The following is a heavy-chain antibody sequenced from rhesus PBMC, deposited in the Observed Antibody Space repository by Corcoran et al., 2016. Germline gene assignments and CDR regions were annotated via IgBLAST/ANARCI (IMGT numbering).Heavy chain of an antibody. D-gene: IGHD2-39*01. CDR2: IVGSGGRT. J-gene: IGHJ4*01. CDR3: VREGVVSATDFFDY. CDR1: GASIRSNY. V-gene: IGHV4S2*01. Sequence: QVQLQESGPGLVKPSETLPLTCAVSGASIRSNYWSWIPQAPGKGLEWIGRIVGSGGRTDYNPSLKWRVTISIDTSKNQFSLKLSSVTAADTAVYYCVREGVVSATDFFDYWGQGVLVTVSS.